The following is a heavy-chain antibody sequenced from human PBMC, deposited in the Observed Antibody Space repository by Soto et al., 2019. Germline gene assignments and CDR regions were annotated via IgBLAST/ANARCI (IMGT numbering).Heavy chain of an antibody. D-gene: IGHD3-10*01. CDR1: GDTVNSNY. CDR3: ASSSGSYSSFDS. V-gene: IGHV3-53*01. Sequence: GSLGLSLAASGDTVNSNYMSWVRQAPGKGLEWVSVIYSGGSTYYADSVKGRFTISRDNSKNTLYLQMNSLRAEDTAVYYCASSSGSYSSFDSWGQGTLVSVS. CDR2: IYSGGST. J-gene: IGHJ4*02.